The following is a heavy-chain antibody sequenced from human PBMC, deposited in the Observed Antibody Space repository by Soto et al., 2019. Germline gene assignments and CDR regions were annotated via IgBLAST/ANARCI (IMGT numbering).Heavy chain of an antibody. CDR3: AKNLGLAFGELELYGMDV. CDR2: ISYDGSNK. CDR1: GFTFSSYG. V-gene: IGHV3-30*18. J-gene: IGHJ6*02. Sequence: QVQLVESGGGVVQPGRSLRLSCAASGFTFSSYGMHWVRQAPGKGLEWVAVISYDGSNKYYADSVKGRFTISRDNSKNTLYLQMNSLRAKDTAVYYCAKNLGLAFGELELYGMDVWGQGTTVTVSS. D-gene: IGHD3-10*01.